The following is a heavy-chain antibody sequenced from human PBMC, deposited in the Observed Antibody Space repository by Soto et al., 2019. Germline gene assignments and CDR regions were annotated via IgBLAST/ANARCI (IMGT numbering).Heavy chain of an antibody. CDR2: IYPGDSDT. V-gene: IGHV5-51*01. CDR1: GYSFTSYW. CDR3: AKQRRPTGRGHDVLEI. Sequence: PGESLKISCKGSGYSFTSYWIGWVRQMPGKGLEWMGIIYPGDSDTRYSPSFQGQVTISADKSISTAYLQWSSLKASNTAMYFCAKQRRPTGRGHDVLEIWVQGTLVTVSS. J-gene: IGHJ3*02.